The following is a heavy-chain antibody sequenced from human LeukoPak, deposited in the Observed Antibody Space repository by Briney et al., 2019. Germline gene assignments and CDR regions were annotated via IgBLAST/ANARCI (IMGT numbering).Heavy chain of an antibody. CDR1: GGSISSYY. J-gene: IGHJ6*03. D-gene: IGHD3-22*01. CDR2: IYYSGST. CDR3: ARAGDSSGYYLYRDYYYYMDV. Sequence: PSETLSLTCTVSGGSISSYYWSRIRQPPGKGLEWIGYIYYSGSTNYNPSLKSRVTISVDTSKNQFSLKLSSVTAADTAVYYCARAGDSSGYYLYRDYYYYMDVWGKGTTVTVSS. V-gene: IGHV4-59*01.